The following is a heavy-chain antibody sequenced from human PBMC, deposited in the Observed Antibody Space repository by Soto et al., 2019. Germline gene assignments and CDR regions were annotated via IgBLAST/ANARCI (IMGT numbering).Heavy chain of an antibody. CDR3: AKGGGGAFDY. Sequence: QVQLVESGGGVVQPGRSLRLSCAASGFTFSSYGMHWVRQAPGKGLEWVAVISYDGSNKYYADSVKGRFTISRDNSKNTLYLQMNSLRAEDTGGYYCAKGGGGAFDYWGQGTLVTVSS. J-gene: IGHJ4*02. D-gene: IGHD3-16*01. V-gene: IGHV3-30*18. CDR2: ISYDGSNK. CDR1: GFTFSSYG.